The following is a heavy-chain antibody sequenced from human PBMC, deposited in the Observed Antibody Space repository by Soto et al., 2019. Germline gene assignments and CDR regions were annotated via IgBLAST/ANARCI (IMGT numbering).Heavy chain of an antibody. Sequence: GGSLRLSCAASGFTFSSYAMHWVRQAPGKGLEWVAVRSYDGSNKYYADSVKGRFTISRDNSKNTLYLQMNSLRAEDTAVYYCARDLWFGAFDYWGQGTLVTVSS. D-gene: IGHD3-10*01. CDR2: RSYDGSNK. CDR1: GFTFSSYA. V-gene: IGHV3-30*04. CDR3: ARDLWFGAFDY. J-gene: IGHJ4*02.